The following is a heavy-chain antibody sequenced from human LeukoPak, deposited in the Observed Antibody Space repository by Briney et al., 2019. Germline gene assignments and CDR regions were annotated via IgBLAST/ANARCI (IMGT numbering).Heavy chain of an antibody. D-gene: IGHD1-26*01. CDR2: ISAYNGNT. J-gene: IGHJ4*02. CDR3: ARPALKWELLI. V-gene: IGHV1-18*01. Sequence: ASVKVSCKASGYTFTSYGISWVRQAPGQGLEWMGWISAYNGNTNYAQKLQGRVTMTTDTSTSTAYMELSSLRSEDTAVYYCARPALKWELLIWGQGTLVTVSS. CDR1: GYTFTSYG.